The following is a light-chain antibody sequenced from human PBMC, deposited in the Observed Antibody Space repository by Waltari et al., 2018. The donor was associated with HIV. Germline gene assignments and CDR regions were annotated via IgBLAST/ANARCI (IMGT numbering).Light chain of an antibody. J-gene: IGLJ3*02. Sequence: QAVLTQPPSVSAAPGQKVTISCSGSSSNIGNNYVSWYQQFPGKAPKVLIYDNNKRPPGVPDRVSGSRSGTSATLGVAGLQTGDEADYYCGTWDTSLSAGVCGGGTKLTVL. V-gene: IGLV1-51*01. CDR2: DNN. CDR1: SSNIGNNY. CDR3: GTWDTSLSAGV.